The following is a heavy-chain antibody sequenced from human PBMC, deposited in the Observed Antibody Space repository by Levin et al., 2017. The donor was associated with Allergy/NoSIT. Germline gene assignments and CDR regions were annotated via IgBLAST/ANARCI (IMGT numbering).Heavy chain of an antibody. CDR2: INSDGSST. CDR3: ARDWLRGYSASSFDP. D-gene: IGHD5-18*01. Sequence: AASVKVSCAASGFTFSSYWMHWVRQAPGKGLVWVSRINSDGSSTSYADSVKGRFTISRDNAKNTLYLQMNSLRAEDTAVYYCARDWLRGYSASSFDPWGQGTLVTVSS. CDR1: GFTFSSYW. J-gene: IGHJ5*02. V-gene: IGHV3-74*01.